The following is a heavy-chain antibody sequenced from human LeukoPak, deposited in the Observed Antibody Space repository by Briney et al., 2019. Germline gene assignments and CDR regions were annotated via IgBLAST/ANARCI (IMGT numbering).Heavy chain of an antibody. CDR2: ISADGGSA. V-gene: IGHV3-74*01. CDR3: ARDNPSGTDY. J-gene: IGHJ4*02. CDR1: GFTFTNSF. Sequence: GGSLRLSCTASGFTFTNSFMHWVRQAPEKGPVWVSRISADGGSAFYADSVKGRFTISRDNAKNTLYLQMNSLRAEDTAVYYCARDNPSGTDYWGQGTLVTVSS. D-gene: IGHD1-26*01.